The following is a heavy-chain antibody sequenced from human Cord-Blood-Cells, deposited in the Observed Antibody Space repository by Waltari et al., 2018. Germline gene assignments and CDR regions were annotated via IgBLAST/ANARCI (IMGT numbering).Heavy chain of an antibody. CDR1: GFTFSNAW. Sequence: EVQLVESGGGLVKPGGSLRLSCAASGFTFSNAWMSWVRQAPGKELEWVGHIKSKTDGGTTDYAAPVKGRFTISRDDSKNTLYLQMNSLKTEDTAVYYCTTGLLELLDYWGQGTLVTVSS. J-gene: IGHJ4*02. CDR2: IKSKTDGGTT. D-gene: IGHD1-7*01. CDR3: TTGLLELLDY. V-gene: IGHV3-15*01.